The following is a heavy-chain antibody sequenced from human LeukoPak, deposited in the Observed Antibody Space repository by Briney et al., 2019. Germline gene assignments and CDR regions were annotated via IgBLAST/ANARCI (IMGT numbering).Heavy chain of an antibody. CDR1: GGSVSSYY. CDR3: VINPTDAFDI. CDR2: IYTSGST. V-gene: IGHV4-4*07. Sequence: SETLSLTCTVSGGSVSSYYWSWIRQPAGKGLEWIGRIYTSGSTNYNPSLKSRVTMSVDTSKNQFSLKLSSVTAADTAVYYCVINPTDAFDIWGQGTMVTVSS. J-gene: IGHJ3*02. D-gene: IGHD3-10*01.